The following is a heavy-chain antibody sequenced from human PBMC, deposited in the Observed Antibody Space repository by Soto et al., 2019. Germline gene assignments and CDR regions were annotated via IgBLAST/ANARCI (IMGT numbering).Heavy chain of an antibody. CDR3: ARRCGLNSSPNYFDY. J-gene: IGHJ4*02. CDR1: RDSISSSAYY. D-gene: IGHD6-6*01. CDR2: IYYTGST. Sequence: QLQLQESGPGLLKPSETLSLTCSVSRDSISSSAYYCGWIRQPPVKGLEWIGSIYYTGSTYYNPSIKIRVTMSADTSKNQFSLKLTSLSAADTAVYYCARRCGLNSSPNYFDYWGQGTQVTVSS. V-gene: IGHV4-39*01.